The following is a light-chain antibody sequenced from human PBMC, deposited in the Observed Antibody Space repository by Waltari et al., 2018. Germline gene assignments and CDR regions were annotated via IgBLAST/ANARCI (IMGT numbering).Light chain of an antibody. J-gene: IGLJ2*01. V-gene: IGLV1-44*01. CDR2: TDN. CDR3: QTWDDSLNGVV. Sequence: QSELTQPPSASGTPGQTVTISCSGSSSNIGVNTVNWYQQLPGTAPKLLIYTDNLRPSGVPDRFSGSKSGTSASLAISGLQSEDEADYHCQTWDDSLNGVVFGGGTKLTVL. CDR1: SSNIGVNT.